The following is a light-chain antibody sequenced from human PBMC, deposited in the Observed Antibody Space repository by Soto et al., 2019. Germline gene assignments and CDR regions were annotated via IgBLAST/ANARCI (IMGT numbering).Light chain of an antibody. V-gene: IGKV3-20*01. CDR2: GAS. CDR3: QQYGGSPIT. CDR1: QSVTSK. Sequence: EVVLRQSPGALWLSPGDRATLSCGASQSVTSKLAWYQQKPGQAPRLLISGASNRATGIPDRFSGSGSGTDFTLTISRLEPDDFALYFCQQYGGSPITFGLGTRLEIK. J-gene: IGKJ5*01.